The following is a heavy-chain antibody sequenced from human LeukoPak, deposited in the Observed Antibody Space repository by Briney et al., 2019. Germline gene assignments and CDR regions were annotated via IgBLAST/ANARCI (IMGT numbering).Heavy chain of an antibody. Sequence: SETLSLTCTVSGGSISSYYWSWIRQPPGKGLEWIGYIYYSGSTNYNPSLKSRVTISVDTSKNQLSLKLSSVTAADTAVYYCARRAVLGGSYCFDYWGQGTLVTVSS. CDR2: IYYSGST. J-gene: IGHJ4*02. V-gene: IGHV4-59*01. D-gene: IGHD3-10*01. CDR3: ARRAVLGGSYCFDY. CDR1: GGSISSYY.